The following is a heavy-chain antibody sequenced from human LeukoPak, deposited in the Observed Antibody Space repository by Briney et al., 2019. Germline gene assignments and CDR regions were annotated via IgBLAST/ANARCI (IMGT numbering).Heavy chain of an antibody. V-gene: IGHV1-24*01. Sequence: ASVKVSCKVSGYTLTELSMHWVRQAPGKGLEWMGGFDPEHGETIYAQKFQGRVTMTEDTSTNTAYMELSSLRSDDTAVYYCAPIPRGVSVVYGSWNGYWGQGRLVTVSS. J-gene: IGHJ4*02. CDR2: FDPEHGET. D-gene: IGHD2-2*01. CDR1: GYTLTELS. CDR3: APIPRGVSVVYGSWNGY.